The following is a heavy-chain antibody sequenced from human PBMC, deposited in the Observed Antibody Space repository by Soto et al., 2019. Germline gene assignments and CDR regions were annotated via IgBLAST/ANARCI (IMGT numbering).Heavy chain of an antibody. J-gene: IGHJ6*03. D-gene: IGHD2-15*01. CDR3: ARLIGYWSGGSCYSFHYMDV. V-gene: IGHV1-18*01. CDR2: ISAYNGNT. CDR1: GYTFTSYG. Sequence: GASVKVSCKASGYTFTSYGISWVRQAPGQGLEWMGWISAYNGNTNYAQKLQGRVTMTTDTSTSTAYMELRSLRSDDTAVYYCARLIGYWSGGSCYSFHYMDVWGKGTTVTVSS.